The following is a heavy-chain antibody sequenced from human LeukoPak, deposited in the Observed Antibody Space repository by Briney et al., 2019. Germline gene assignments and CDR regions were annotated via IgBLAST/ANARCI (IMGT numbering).Heavy chain of an antibody. V-gene: IGHV1-8*01. Sequence: ASVTVSCTASGYTFTSYDINWVRQATGQGLEWMGWMNPNSGNTGYAQKFQGRVTMTRNTSISTAYMELSSLRSEDTAVYYCARESHVERDDFWGQGTLITVSS. CDR1: GYTFTSYD. CDR3: ARESHVERDDF. CDR2: MNPNSGNT. D-gene: IGHD1-1*01. J-gene: IGHJ4*02.